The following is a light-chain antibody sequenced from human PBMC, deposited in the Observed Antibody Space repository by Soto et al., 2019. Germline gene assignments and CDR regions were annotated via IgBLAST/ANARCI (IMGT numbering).Light chain of an antibody. CDR3: CSYATSNTFV. Sequence: QSALTQPASVSGSLGQSITISCSGTSSDVGAYNDVSWYQQYPGKAPKLMIYHVTDRPSGVSNRFSSAKSCNTASLTISGLQAEDEADYYCCSYATSNTFVFGTGTKLTVL. V-gene: IGLV2-14*01. CDR1: SSDVGAYND. J-gene: IGLJ1*01. CDR2: HVT.